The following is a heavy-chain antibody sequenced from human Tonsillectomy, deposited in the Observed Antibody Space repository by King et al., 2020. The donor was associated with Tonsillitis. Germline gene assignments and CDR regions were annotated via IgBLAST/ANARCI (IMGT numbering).Heavy chain of an antibody. J-gene: IGHJ3*02. CDR2: IYHGGTT. CDR1: GGSISSGNW. V-gene: IGHV4-4*02. D-gene: IGHD1-26*01. CDR3: ARQTGTYYEGDAFDI. Sequence: QVQLQESGPGLVKPSGTLSLTCAVSGGSISSGNWWSWVRQPPGKGLEWIGEIYHGGTTNYNPSLKSRVTVSVDKSKNQFSLKLISVTAADTAVYYCARQTGTYYEGDAFDIWGQGTMVTVSS.